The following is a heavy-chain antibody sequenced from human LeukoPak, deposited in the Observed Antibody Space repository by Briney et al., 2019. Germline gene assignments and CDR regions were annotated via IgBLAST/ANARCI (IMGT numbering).Heavy chain of an antibody. J-gene: IGHJ5*02. Sequence: SETLSLTCTVSDGSISSGDYYWSWIRQPPGKGLEWIGYIYYGGSTYYNPSLKSRVTISVDTSKNQFSLKLSSVTAADTAVYYCARVSRGRITLIRGISSGFDPWGQGTLVTVSS. CDR2: IYYGGST. CDR3: ARVSRGRITLIRGISSGFDP. D-gene: IGHD3-10*01. CDR1: DGSISSGDYY. V-gene: IGHV4-30-4*01.